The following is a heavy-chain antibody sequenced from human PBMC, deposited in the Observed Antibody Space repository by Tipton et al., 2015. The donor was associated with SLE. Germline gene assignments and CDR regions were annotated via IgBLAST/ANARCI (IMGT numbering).Heavy chain of an antibody. J-gene: IGHJ6*02. CDR1: GGSISSGTYS. D-gene: IGHD2-15*01. Sequence: TLSLTCAVSGGSISSGTYSWSWIRQPPGKGLEWIGYIYRSGTTYCNPSLKSRVTISVDRSKNQFSLKVTSVTDADTAVYYCARSGLRRINEGHMDVWGQGTTVTVSS. V-gene: IGHV4-30-2*01. CDR3: ARSGLRRINEGHMDV. CDR2: IYRSGTT.